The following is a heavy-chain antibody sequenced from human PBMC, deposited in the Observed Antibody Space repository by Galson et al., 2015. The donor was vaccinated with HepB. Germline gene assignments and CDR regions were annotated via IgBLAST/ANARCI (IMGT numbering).Heavy chain of an antibody. CDR1: GGSISSSSYY. Sequence: ETLSLTCTVSGGSISSSSYYWGWIRQPPGKGLEWIGSIYYSGSTYYNPSLKSRVTISVDTSKNQFSLKLSSVTAADTAVYYCAREAAAGPNWFDPWGQGTLVTVSS. V-gene: IGHV4-39*07. D-gene: IGHD6-13*01. J-gene: IGHJ5*02. CDR2: IYYSGST. CDR3: AREAAAGPNWFDP.